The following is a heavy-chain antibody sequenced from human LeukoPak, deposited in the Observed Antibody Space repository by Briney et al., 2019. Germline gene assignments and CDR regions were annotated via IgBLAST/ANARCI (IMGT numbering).Heavy chain of an antibody. CDR1: GVSISSSYSY. Sequence: SETLSLTCTVSGVSISSSYSYWGWIRQPPGMGLERIGSIYYTGNTYYNASLKSRVTISVDTSKNQFSLKLSSVTAADTAVYYCATTYYYDSSGSPGAFDIWGQGTMVTVSS. CDR2: IYYTGNT. V-gene: IGHV4-39*07. D-gene: IGHD3-22*01. CDR3: ATTYYYDSSGSPGAFDI. J-gene: IGHJ3*02.